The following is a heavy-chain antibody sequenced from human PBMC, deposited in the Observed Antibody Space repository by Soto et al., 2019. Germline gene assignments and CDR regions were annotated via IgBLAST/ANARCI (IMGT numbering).Heavy chain of an antibody. J-gene: IGHJ4*02. CDR3: ARVTQWLVRVFDY. D-gene: IGHD6-19*01. Sequence: LSLTCAVYGGSFSGYYWSWIRQPPGKGLEWIGEINHSGSTNYNPSLKSRVTISVDTSKNQFSLKLSSVTAADTAVYYCARVTQWLVRVFDYWGQGTLVTVSS. CDR2: INHSGST. CDR1: GGSFSGYY. V-gene: IGHV4-34*01.